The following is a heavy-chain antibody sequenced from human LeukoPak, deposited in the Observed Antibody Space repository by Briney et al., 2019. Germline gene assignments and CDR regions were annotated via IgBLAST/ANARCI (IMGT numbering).Heavy chain of an antibody. CDR3: ARDRGWYHADY. CDR1: GFTMSSSW. CDR2: INEDGSEN. Sequence: GGSLRLSCTVSGFTMSSSWMSWVRQAPGKGLEWVANINEDGSENNYVGSVKGRFTISRDNAKNSLFLQMNSLRAEDTAMYYCARDRGWYHADYWGQGTLVTVSA. V-gene: IGHV3-7*04. J-gene: IGHJ4*02. D-gene: IGHD6-19*01.